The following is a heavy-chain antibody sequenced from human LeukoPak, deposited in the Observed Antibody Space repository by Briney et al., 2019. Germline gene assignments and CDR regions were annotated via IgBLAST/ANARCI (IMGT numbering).Heavy chain of an antibody. Sequence: GASVKVSCKASGYTFTSYYIHWVRQAPGHGLEWMGIINPSGGTTNYAQKFQGRVTMTTDTSTSTAYMELRSLRSDDTAVYYCARDEIVGATQSWDFWGQGTLVTVSS. J-gene: IGHJ4*02. V-gene: IGHV1-46*01. CDR1: GYTFTSYY. CDR2: INPSGGTT. D-gene: IGHD1-26*01. CDR3: ARDEIVGATQSWDF.